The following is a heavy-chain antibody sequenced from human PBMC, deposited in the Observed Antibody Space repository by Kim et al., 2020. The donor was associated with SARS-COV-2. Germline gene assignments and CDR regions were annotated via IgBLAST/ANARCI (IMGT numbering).Heavy chain of an antibody. D-gene: IGHD3-10*01. Sequence: GGSLRLSCAASGFTFDDYAMHWVRQAPGKGLEWVSGISWNSGSIGYADSVKGRFTISRDNAKNSLYLQMNSLRAEDTALYYCAKARSITMVRGIGAFDIWGQGTMVTVSS. V-gene: IGHV3-9*01. CDR1: GFTFDDYA. J-gene: IGHJ3*02. CDR2: ISWNSGSI. CDR3: AKARSITMVRGIGAFDI.